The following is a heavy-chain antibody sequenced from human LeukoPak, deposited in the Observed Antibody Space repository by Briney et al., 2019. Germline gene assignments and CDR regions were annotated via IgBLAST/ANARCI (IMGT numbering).Heavy chain of an antibody. J-gene: IGHJ4*02. V-gene: IGHV3-21*01. CDR1: GFTFSSYS. CDR2: ISGSSSYI. CDR3: ARDTDFDC. Sequence: GGSLRLSCAASGFTFSSYSMNWVRQAPGKGLEWVSSISGSSSYIYYADSVKGRFTISRDNAKKSLYLQMNSLRVEDTAVYYCARDTDFDCWGQGTLVTVSS.